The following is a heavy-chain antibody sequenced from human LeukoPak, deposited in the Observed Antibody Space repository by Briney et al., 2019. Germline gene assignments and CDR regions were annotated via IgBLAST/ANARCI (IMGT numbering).Heavy chain of an antibody. CDR1: GYTFTSYD. J-gene: IGHJ4*02. V-gene: IGHV1-8*01. CDR2: MNPNSGNT. D-gene: IGHD1-26*01. CDR3: ARSLGMGATLDY. Sequence: ASVKVSCKASGYTFTSYDINWVRQATGQGLEWMGWMNPNSGNTGYAQKFQGRVTMTRNTSISTAYMELSSLRSEDMAVYFCARSLGMGATLDYWGRGTLVTVSS.